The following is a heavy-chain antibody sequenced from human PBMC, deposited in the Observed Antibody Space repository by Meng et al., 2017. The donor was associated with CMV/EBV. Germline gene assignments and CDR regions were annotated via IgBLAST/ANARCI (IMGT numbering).Heavy chain of an antibody. CDR2: ISSSSSYI. CDR3: ARLYTGYFDY. Sequence: LKISCAASGFTFSSYSMNWVRQAPGKGLEWVSSISSSSSYIYYADSVKGRFTISRDNAKNSLYLQMNSLRAEDTAVYYCARLYTGYFDYWGQGTLVTVSS. V-gene: IGHV3-21*01. J-gene: IGHJ4*02. CDR1: GFTFSSYS. D-gene: IGHD3-10*01.